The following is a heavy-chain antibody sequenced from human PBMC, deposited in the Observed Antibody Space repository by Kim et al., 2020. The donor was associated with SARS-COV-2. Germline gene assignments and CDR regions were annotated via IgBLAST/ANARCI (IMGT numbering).Heavy chain of an antibody. CDR1: GFTFSSYG. D-gene: IGHD3-10*01. J-gene: IGHJ4*02. CDR3: ARDGPDALLWFGELLSLRYYFDY. V-gene: IGHV3-33*01. CDR2: IWYDGSNK. Sequence: GGSLRLSCAASGFTFSSYGMHWVRQAPGKGLEWVAVIWYDGSNKYYADSVKGRFTISRDNSKNTLYLQMNSLRAEDTAVYYCARDGPDALLWFGELLSLRYYFDYWGQGALVTVSS.